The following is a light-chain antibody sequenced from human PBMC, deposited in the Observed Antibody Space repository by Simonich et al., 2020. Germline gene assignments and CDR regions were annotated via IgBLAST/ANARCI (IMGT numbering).Light chain of an antibody. V-gene: IGKV3-15*01. CDR2: GPS. Sequence: EIVMTQSPATLSVSRGERATLSCRARQRVSSNLAWYQQKPGLTPRLLIYGPSNRATGIPPRCSGSGSGTEFTLTISSMQSEDFAVYYCQQYNNWPPWTFGQGTKVEIK. J-gene: IGKJ1*01. CDR1: QRVSSN. CDR3: QQYNNWPPWT.